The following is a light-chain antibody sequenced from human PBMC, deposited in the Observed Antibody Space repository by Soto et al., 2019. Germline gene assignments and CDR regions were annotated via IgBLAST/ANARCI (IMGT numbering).Light chain of an antibody. CDR2: DVN. V-gene: IGLV2-8*01. J-gene: IGLJ3*02. CDR3: SSYAGGNNWV. Sequence: QSVLTQPPSASGSPGQSRTISFTGTSSDVGAHNYVSWYQQNPGKAPKLMLYDVNKRPSGVPDRFSGSKSGNTASLTVSGLQAEDEADYYCSSYAGGNNWVFGGGTKVTVL. CDR1: SSDVGAHNY.